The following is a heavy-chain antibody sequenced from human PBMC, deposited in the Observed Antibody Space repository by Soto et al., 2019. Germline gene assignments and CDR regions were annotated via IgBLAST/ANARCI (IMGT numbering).Heavy chain of an antibody. CDR2: ISYDGSNQ. Sequence: GGSLRLSCAASGFTFNIYGMHWVRQAPDKGLEWVALISYDGSNQYYADSVKGRFTISRDNSKNTLSLQMNSLRADDTAVYYCAKDQASGQGSFDSWGQGTLVTVSS. CDR3: AKDQASGQGSFDS. V-gene: IGHV3-30*18. J-gene: IGHJ4*02. CDR1: GFTFNIYG.